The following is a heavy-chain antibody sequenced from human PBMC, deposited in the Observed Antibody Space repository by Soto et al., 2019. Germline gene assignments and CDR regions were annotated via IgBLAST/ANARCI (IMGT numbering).Heavy chain of an antibody. CDR1: GGYISSYY. J-gene: IGHJ5*01. D-gene: IGHD2-8*02. Sequence: PSETLSLTCTVSGGYISSYYWTWIRQPPGKGLEWIGSIYYGGSTYYNPSLKSRVTISVDTSKNQFSLKLSSVTAADTAIYYCASQNCTGGDCYPRWFDPWGQGTLVTVSS. V-gene: IGHV4-59*05. CDR3: ASQNCTGGDCYPRWFDP. CDR2: IYYGGST.